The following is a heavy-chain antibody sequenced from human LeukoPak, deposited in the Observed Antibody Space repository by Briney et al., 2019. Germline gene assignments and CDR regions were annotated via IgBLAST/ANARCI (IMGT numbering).Heavy chain of an antibody. J-gene: IGHJ5*02. Sequence: SETLSLTCTLSVGSISSGSYYWRWIRQPPGKGLEWIGYIYYSRSTNYNPSLKSRVTISVDTSKNQFSLKLSSVTAADTAVYCCARVGRQWLVDVYWFDPWGQGTLVTVSS. CDR3: ARVGRQWLVDVYWFDP. D-gene: IGHD6-19*01. V-gene: IGHV4-61*01. CDR1: VGSISSGSYY. CDR2: IYYSRST.